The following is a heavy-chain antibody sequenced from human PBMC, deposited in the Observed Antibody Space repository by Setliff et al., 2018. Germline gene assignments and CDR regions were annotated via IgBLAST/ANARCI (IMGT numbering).Heavy chain of an antibody. D-gene: IGHD3-22*01. CDR3: VREGVDSRSSTDYRYYMDV. CDR1: GYTFTAYY. J-gene: IGHJ6*03. CDR2: INPSGGLT. Sequence: ASVKVSCKASGYTFTAYYIHWVRQAPGQGLEWMGIINPSGGLTRYAQKFQGRVTMTRDTSTSTVYMEVSSLRSEDTAVYYCVREGVDSRSSTDYRYYMDVWGKGTTVTVSS. V-gene: IGHV1-46*01.